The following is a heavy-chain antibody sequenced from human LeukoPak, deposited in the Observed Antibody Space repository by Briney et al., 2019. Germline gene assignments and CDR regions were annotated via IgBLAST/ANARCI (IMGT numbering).Heavy chain of an antibody. D-gene: IGHD6-13*01. J-gene: IGHJ4*02. CDR1: GFTFDDYA. Sequence: GSLRLSCTASGFTFDDYAMHWVRQPPGKGLEWVSLITWDGDNTYYTDSVKGRFTISRDNSENSLYLQMNSLRAEDTALYYCAKGTSSWHEFDYWGQGTLVTVSS. CDR3: AKGTSSWHEFDY. V-gene: IGHV3-43D*03. CDR2: ITWDGDNT.